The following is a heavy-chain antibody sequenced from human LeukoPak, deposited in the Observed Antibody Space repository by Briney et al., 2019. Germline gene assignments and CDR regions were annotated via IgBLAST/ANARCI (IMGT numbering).Heavy chain of an antibody. D-gene: IGHD3-10*01. CDR2: INWNGGST. CDR1: GFTVSSNY. V-gene: IGHV3-20*04. Sequence: PGGSLRLSCAASGFTVSSNYMSWVRQAPGKGLEWVSGINWNGGSTGYADSVKGRFTISRDNAKNSLYLQMNSLRAEDTALYYCARGYGSGSYYKNPIDYWGQGTLVTVSS. CDR3: ARGYGSGSYYKNPIDY. J-gene: IGHJ4*02.